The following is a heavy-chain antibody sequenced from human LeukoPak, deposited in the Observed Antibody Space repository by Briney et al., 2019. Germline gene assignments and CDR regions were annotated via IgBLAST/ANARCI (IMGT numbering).Heavy chain of an antibody. CDR1: AFTFSRYA. D-gene: IGHD4-17*01. CDR2: ISGSGHNT. V-gene: IGHV3-23*01. J-gene: IGHJ4*02. Sequence: AGGSLRLSCAASAFTFSRYAMSWVRQAPGKGPEWVSAISGSGHNTYYADSVKGRFTISRDNSKNTLYLQMNSLGAEDTALYFCAKDQGIDFGDQLQYWGRGTLVTVSS. CDR3: AKDQGIDFGDQLQY.